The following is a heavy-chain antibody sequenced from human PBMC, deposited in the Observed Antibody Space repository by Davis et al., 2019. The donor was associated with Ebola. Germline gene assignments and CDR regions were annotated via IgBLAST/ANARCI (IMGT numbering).Heavy chain of an antibody. J-gene: IGHJ6*02. D-gene: IGHD3-22*01. CDR2: ISYDGSNK. CDR1: GFTFSSYA. Sequence: GGSLRLSCAASGFTFSSYAMHWVRQAPGKGLEWVAVISYDGSNKYYADSVKGRFTISRDNSKNTLYLQMGSLRAEDMAVYYCARGGDFYYDSSGYRYYYYYYGMDVWGQGTTVTVSS. V-gene: IGHV3-30*14. CDR3: ARGGDFYYDSSGYRYYYYYYGMDV.